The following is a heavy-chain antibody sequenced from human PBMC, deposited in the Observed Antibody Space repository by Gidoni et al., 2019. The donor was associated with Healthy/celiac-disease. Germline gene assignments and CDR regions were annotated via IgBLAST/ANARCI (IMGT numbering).Heavy chain of an antibody. CDR1: GFTFSSYA. D-gene: IGHD5-18*01. V-gene: IGHV3-23*01. J-gene: IGHJ4*02. Sequence: EVQLLESGGGLVQPGGSLRLSCAASGFTFSSYAMSWVRQAPGKGLEWGAAIRGSGGSTYYADSVKGRFTISRDNSKNTLYLQMNSLRAEDTAVYYCAKDRYSYGSLATDYWGQGTLVTVSS. CDR2: IRGSGGST. CDR3: AKDRYSYGSLATDY.